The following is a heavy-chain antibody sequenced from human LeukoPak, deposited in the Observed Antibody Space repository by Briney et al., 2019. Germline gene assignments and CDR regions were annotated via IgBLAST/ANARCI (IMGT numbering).Heavy chain of an antibody. D-gene: IGHD3-22*01. CDR3: ARVVVVPLGYFDY. Sequence: SETLSLTCTVSGGSFSSYYWSWIRQPPGKGLEWIGYIYYGGTTNYNPSLKSRVTISVDTSQNQFSLKLSSVTAADTAVYYCARVVVVPLGYFDYWGQGTLVTVSS. CDR2: IYYGGTT. V-gene: IGHV4-59*01. J-gene: IGHJ4*02. CDR1: GGSFSSYY.